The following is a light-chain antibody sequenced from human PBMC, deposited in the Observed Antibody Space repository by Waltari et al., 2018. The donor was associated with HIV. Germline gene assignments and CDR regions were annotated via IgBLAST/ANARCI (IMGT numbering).Light chain of an antibody. CDR3: SSYTSSSTLV. V-gene: IGLV2-14*01. Sequence: QSALTQPASVSGSPGQSTTISCPGTSTDVGGPTHVPWYQQHPGKAPKLMIYWVSNRPAGVSNRFSGSKSDNTASLTISGLQAEDEADYYCSSYTSSSTLVFGGGTKLTVL. CDR2: WVS. J-gene: IGLJ2*01. CDR1: STDVGGPTH.